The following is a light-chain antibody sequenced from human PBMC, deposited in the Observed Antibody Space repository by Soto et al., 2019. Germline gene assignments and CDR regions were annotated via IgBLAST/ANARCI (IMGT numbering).Light chain of an antibody. J-gene: IGLJ2*01. V-gene: IGLV2-14*01. CDR3: SSYTSSSTLV. CDR1: SSDVGGYNY. Sequence: QSVLTQPASVSGSPGQSITISCTGTSSDVGGYNYVSWYQQHPGKAPKLMIYEVSNRPSGVSNRFSGSKSGNTASLTISGLQAADEADYYCSSYTSSSTLVFGGGTKVTFL. CDR2: EVS.